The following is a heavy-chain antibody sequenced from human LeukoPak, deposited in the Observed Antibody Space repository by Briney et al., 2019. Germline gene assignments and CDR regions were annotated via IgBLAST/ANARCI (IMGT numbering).Heavy chain of an antibody. D-gene: IGHD3-3*01. CDR1: GGSFSGYY. CDR3: ARRLFFGVVTLRGSAFDI. V-gene: IGHV4-34*01. Sequence: SETLSLTCAVYGGSFSGYYWSWIRQPPGKGLEWIGEINHSGSTNYNPSLKSRATISVDTSKNQFSLKLSSVTAADTAVYYCARRLFFGVVTLRGSAFDIWGQGTMVTVSS. J-gene: IGHJ3*02. CDR2: INHSGST.